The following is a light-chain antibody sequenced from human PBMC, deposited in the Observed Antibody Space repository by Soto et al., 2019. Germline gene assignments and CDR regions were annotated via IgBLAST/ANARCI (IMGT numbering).Light chain of an antibody. CDR2: GAS. CDR3: QQYKNWPTWT. J-gene: IGKJ1*01. Sequence: EIVRTQSPATLSVSPGERATLSCRASQSVSSNLAWYQQKPCQAPRLLVYGASARATGVPARFSGSGSGTEFTLTISSLQSEDFAVYYGQQYKNWPTWTFGQGTKVDI. V-gene: IGKV3-15*01. CDR1: QSVSSN.